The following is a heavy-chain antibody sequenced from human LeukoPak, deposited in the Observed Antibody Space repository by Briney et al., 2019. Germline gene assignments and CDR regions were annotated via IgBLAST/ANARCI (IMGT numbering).Heavy chain of an antibody. D-gene: IGHD3-3*01. CDR1: GGSISSGDYY. Sequence: LSLTCTVSGGSISSGDYYWSWIRQPPGKGLEWASYISSSSSTIYYADSVKGRFTISRDSAKNSLYLQMNSLRDEDTAVYYCARERPAHYDFWSGYHYYYYYGMDVWGQGTTVTVSS. CDR3: ARERPAHYDFWSGYHYYYYYGMDV. V-gene: IGHV3-11*04. CDR2: ISSSSSTI. J-gene: IGHJ6*02.